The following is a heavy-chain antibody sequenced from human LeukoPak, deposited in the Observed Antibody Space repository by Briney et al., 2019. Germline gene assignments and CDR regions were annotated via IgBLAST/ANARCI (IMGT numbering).Heavy chain of an antibody. Sequence: SETLYLTCAVYGGSFSGYYWSWIRQPPGKGLEWIGEINHSGSTNYNPSLKSRVTISVDTSKNQFSLKLSSVTAADTAVYYCARVFGIAARPSWFDPWGQGTLVTVSS. CDR3: ARVFGIAARPSWFDP. V-gene: IGHV4-34*01. J-gene: IGHJ5*02. CDR2: INHSGST. D-gene: IGHD6-6*01. CDR1: GGSFSGYY.